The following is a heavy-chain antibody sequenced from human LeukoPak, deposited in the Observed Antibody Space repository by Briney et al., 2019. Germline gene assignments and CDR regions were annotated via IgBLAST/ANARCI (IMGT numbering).Heavy chain of an antibody. Sequence: PGGSLRLSCAASGFTFSSCSMKWVRQAPGKGLEWVSSISSSSRYIYYADSVKGRFTISRDNAKNSLYLQMNSLRAEDTAVYYCARRLAREDYGSGTSSFDLWGRGTLVTVSS. CDR2: ISSSSRYI. CDR3: ARRLAREDYGSGTSSFDL. D-gene: IGHD3-10*01. J-gene: IGHJ2*01. CDR1: GFTFSSCS. V-gene: IGHV3-21*01.